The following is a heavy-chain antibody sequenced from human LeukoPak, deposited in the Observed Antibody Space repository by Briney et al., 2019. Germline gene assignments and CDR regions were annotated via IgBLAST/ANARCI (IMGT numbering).Heavy chain of an antibody. D-gene: IGHD2-15*01. CDR1: GGTFSSYA. V-gene: IGHV1-69*06. CDR2: IIPIFGTA. Sequence: SVKVSCKASGGTFSSYAISWVRQAPGQGLEWMGGIIPIFGTANYAQKFQGRVTITADKSTSTAYMELSSLRSEDTAVYYCARGADGVSSNSRGWFDPWGQGTLVTVSS. CDR3: ARGADGVSSNSRGWFDP. J-gene: IGHJ5*02.